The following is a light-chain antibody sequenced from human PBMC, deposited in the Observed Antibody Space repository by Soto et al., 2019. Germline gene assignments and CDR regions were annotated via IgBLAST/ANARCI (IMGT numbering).Light chain of an antibody. CDR1: SSNIGSNY. Sequence: QSVLTQPPSASGTPGQRVTISCSGSSSNIGSNYVYWYQQLPGTAPKLLIYSNNQRPSGVPDRFSGSKSGTSASLAISGLRSEDEADYYSAAWDDSLSGLWVFGGGTKLTVL. V-gene: IGLV1-47*02. J-gene: IGLJ3*02. CDR3: AAWDDSLSGLWV. CDR2: SNN.